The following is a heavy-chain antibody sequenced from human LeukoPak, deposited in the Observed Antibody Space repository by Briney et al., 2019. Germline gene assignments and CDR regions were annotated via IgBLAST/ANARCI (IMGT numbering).Heavy chain of an antibody. J-gene: IGHJ4*02. D-gene: IGHD5-12*01. V-gene: IGHV3-23*01. CDR3: AKDKSIVATTGLMF. CDR1: GFTFSSYA. CDR2: ISGSGGST. Sequence: AGGSLRLSCAASGFTFSSYAMSWVRQAPGKGLEWVSAISGSGGSTYYADSVKGRFTISRDNSKNTLYLQMNSLRAEDTAVYYCAKDKSIVATTGLMFGGQGTLVTVSS.